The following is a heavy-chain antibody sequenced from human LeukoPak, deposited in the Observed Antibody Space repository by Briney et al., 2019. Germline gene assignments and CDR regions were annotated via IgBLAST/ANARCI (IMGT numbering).Heavy chain of an antibody. Sequence: SETLSLTCAVYGGSFSGYFWSWIRQPPGKGLEWIGENNHSGSTNYNPSLKSRVTISVDTSKNQFSLKLSSVTAADTAVYYCAGCIAAAGRDYYYYGMDVWGQGTTVTVSS. CDR2: NNHSGST. CDR1: GGSFSGYF. J-gene: IGHJ6*02. D-gene: IGHD6-13*01. CDR3: AGCIAAAGRDYYYYGMDV. V-gene: IGHV4-34*01.